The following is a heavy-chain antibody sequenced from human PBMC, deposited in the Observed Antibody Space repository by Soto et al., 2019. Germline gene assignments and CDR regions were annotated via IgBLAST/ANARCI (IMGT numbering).Heavy chain of an antibody. CDR3: ARDPGPYGDYSY. CDR2: INPNNGGT. V-gene: IGHV1-2*02. CDR1: GYTFTGFY. Sequence: GASVKVSCKASGYTFTGFYMHWVRQAPGQGLEWMGWINPNNGGTNYVQKFQDRVTMTRDTSITTAYMELGGLRSDDTAVYYCARDPGPYGDYSYWGQGTLVTVSS. J-gene: IGHJ4*02. D-gene: IGHD4-17*01.